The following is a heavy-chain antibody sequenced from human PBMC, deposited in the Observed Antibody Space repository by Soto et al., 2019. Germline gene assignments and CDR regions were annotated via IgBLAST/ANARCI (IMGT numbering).Heavy chain of an antibody. CDR2: INAGNGNT. D-gene: IGHD2-15*01. CDR1: GYTFTSYA. J-gene: IGHJ6*02. CDR3: ARGWTPYYYYYGMDV. V-gene: IGHV1-3*01. Sequence: ASVKVSCKASGYTFTSYAMHWVRQAPGQRLEWMGWINAGNGNTKYSQKFQGRVTITRDTSASTAYMELSSLRSEDTAVYYCARGWTPYYYYYGMDVWGQGTTVTVSS.